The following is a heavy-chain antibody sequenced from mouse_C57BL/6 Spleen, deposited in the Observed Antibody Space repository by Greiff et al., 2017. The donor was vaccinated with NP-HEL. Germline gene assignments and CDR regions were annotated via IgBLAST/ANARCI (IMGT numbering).Heavy chain of an antibody. CDR3: SRASDAMDY. CDR2: IYPRSGNT. J-gene: IGHJ4*01. V-gene: IGHV1-81*01. CDR1: GYTFTSYG. Sequence: VQLQQSGAELARPGTSVKLSCTASGYTFTSYGISWVQQRPGQGLEWIGEIYPRSGNTYYIEKFKGQATLTADKSSSTAYMELRSLTSEYSAVYFCSRASDAMDYWGQGTSVTVSS.